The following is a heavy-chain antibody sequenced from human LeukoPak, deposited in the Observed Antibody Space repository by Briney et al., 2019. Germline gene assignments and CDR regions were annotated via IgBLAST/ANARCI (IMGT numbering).Heavy chain of an antibody. CDR3: ARARYYGSGSYTTDYFEY. Sequence: ASLKVSCKASRYTLTSDNMQWGRHGPRQGLERVGIINTSGGSTSYAQKFQGRVTMTRDMSTSTVYMELSSLRSEDTAVYYCARARYYGSGSYTTDYFEYWGQGTLVTVSS. D-gene: IGHD3-10*01. CDR1: RYTLTSDN. CDR2: INTSGGST. J-gene: IGHJ4*02. V-gene: IGHV1-46*01.